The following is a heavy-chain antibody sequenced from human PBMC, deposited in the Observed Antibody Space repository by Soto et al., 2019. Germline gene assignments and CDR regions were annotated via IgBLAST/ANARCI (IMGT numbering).Heavy chain of an antibody. D-gene: IGHD2-15*01. CDR2: ISYDGSNK. Sequence: GGSLRLSCAASGFTFSSYGMHWVRQAPGKGLEWVAVISYDGSNKYYADSVKGRLTISRDNSKNTLYLQMNSLRAEDTAVYYCARLGYCSGGSCYGLDYWGQGTLVTVSS. CDR3: ARLGYCSGGSCYGLDY. CDR1: GFTFSSYG. J-gene: IGHJ4*02. V-gene: IGHV3-30*03.